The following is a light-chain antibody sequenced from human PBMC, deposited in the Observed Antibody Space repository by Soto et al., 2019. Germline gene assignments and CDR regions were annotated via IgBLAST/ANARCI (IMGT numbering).Light chain of an antibody. CDR2: GAS. V-gene: IGKV3-20*01. CDR3: QRYGSSQLT. Sequence: EIVLTQSPGTLSLSPGERATLSCRASQSVSSSYLAWYQRKPGQAPRLLIYGASSRATGIPDRFSGSGSGTDFTLTISRLEPEDFAVYYCQRYGSSQLTFGGGPKVEIK. J-gene: IGKJ4*01. CDR1: QSVSSSY.